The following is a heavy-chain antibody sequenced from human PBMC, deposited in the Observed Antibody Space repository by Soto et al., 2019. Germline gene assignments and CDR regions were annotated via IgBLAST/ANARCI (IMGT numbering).Heavy chain of an antibody. J-gene: IGHJ5*02. CDR1: GYTFRNYG. CDR2: SSAYNGDT. Sequence: QVKLVQSGAEVRKPGASVTISCKASGYTFRNYGITWVRQAPGQGLECLGWSSAYNGDTKYAEKVQGRLTMTTDTSTSTAYMELRSLRSDVTAVYYCAGENGGLAAPGTDWFDPWGQGTLVTVSS. V-gene: IGHV1-18*01. CDR3: AGENGGLAAPGTDWFDP. D-gene: IGHD6-13*01.